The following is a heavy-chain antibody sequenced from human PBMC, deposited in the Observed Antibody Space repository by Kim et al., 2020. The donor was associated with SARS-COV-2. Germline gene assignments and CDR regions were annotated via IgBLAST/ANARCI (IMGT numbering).Heavy chain of an antibody. CDR1: GFTFSSYW. D-gene: IGHD3-10*01. CDR3: ARAMYYYGSGSYYSPNWFDP. J-gene: IGHJ5*02. Sequence: GGSLRLSCAASGFTFSSYWMSWVRQAPGKGLEWVANIKQDGSEKYYVDSVKGRFTISRDNAKNSLYLQMNSLRAEDTAVYYCARAMYYYGSGSYYSPNWFDPWGPGTLVTVSS. CDR2: IKQDGSEK. V-gene: IGHV3-7*03.